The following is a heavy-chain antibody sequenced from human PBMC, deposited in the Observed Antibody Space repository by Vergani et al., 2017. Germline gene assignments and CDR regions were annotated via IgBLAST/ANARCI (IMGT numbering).Heavy chain of an antibody. CDR3: AGLEARNITPTAVGVDV. V-gene: IGHV3-23*01. Sequence: EVQLLESGGGLVQPGGSLRLSCAASGFTFSSYAMSWVRQAPGEGVEWVSAISGSGGSTYYADSVKGRFTSSSDNSKNTLYLQMNSLRAEDTAVYYCAGLEARNITPTAVGVDVWGQGTTVTVSS. D-gene: IGHD1-20*01. CDR1: GFTFSSYA. J-gene: IGHJ6*02. CDR2: ISGSGGST.